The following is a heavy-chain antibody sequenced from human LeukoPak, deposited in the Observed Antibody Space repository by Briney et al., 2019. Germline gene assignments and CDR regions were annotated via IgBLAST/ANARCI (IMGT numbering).Heavy chain of an antibody. CDR1: GYTFTSYG. CDR2: ISAYNGNT. D-gene: IGHD3-22*01. CDR3: ARVRGYYDSSGPRDY. Sequence: ASVKVSCKASGYTFTSYGVSWVRQAPGQGLEWMGWISAYNGNTNYAQKLQGRVTMTTDTYTSTAYMELWSLRSDDTAVYYCARVRGYYDSSGPRDYWGQGTLVTVSS. V-gene: IGHV1-18*01. J-gene: IGHJ4*02.